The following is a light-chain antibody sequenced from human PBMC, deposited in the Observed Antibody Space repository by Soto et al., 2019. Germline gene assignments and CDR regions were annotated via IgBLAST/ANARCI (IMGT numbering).Light chain of an antibody. CDR3: QHYGGAPLT. Sequence: EIVLTQSPGTLSLSPGEGATLSCRAGQSVSSSQLAWFQQKPGQAPRLLVYGASSRATGIPDRFSGSVSGTDFTLAISRLEPEDFAVYYCQHYGGAPLTFGQGTRLE. CDR1: QSVSSSQ. J-gene: IGKJ5*01. CDR2: GAS. V-gene: IGKV3-20*01.